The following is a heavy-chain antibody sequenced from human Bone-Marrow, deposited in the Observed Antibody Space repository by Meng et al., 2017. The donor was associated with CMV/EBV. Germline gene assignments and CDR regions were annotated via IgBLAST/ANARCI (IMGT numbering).Heavy chain of an antibody. D-gene: IGHD3-3*01. CDR1: GFTFSSYS. V-gene: IGHV3-21*01. CDR3: ARDRRFLEWLFGDV. CDR2: ISSSSSYI. J-gene: IGHJ6*04. Sequence: GESLKISCAASGFTFSSYSMNWVRQAPGKGLEWVSSISSSSSYIYYADSVKGRFTISRDNAKNSLYLQMNSLRAEDTAVYYCARDRRFLEWLFGDVWGKGTTVTVSS.